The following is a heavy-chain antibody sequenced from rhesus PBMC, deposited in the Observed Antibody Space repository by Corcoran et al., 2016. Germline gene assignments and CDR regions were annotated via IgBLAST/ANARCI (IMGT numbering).Heavy chain of an antibody. D-gene: IGHD3-16*01. Sequence: QVQLQESGPGVVKPSETLSLTCAVSGGSISDSYRWSWIRQPPGKGLEWIGYIYGSRTSTNYNPSLKRRVTISKDTSKNQFSVKLSSVTAADTALYDCASDSGSPYYFDYWGQGVLVTVSS. CDR3: ASDSGSPYYFDY. V-gene: IGHV4S10*01. CDR1: GGSISDSYR. CDR2: IYGSRTST. J-gene: IGHJ4*01.